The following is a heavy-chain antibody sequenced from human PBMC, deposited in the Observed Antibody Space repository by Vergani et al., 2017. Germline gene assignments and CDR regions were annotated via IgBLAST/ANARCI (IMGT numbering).Heavy chain of an antibody. J-gene: IGHJ4*02. CDR1: GFTLSDHV. CDR3: ARDNGVCSSTSCYTASTDY. CDR2: SRNKARSYTT. V-gene: IGHV3-72*01. Sequence: EVQLVESGGGLVQPGGSLRLSCAASGFTLSDHVMDWVRQGPGKGLEWVGRSRNKARSYTTEYSASVKGRFTISRDNAKNSLYLQMNSLRAEDTAVYYCARDNGVCSSTSCYTASTDYWGQGTLVTVSS. D-gene: IGHD2-2*02.